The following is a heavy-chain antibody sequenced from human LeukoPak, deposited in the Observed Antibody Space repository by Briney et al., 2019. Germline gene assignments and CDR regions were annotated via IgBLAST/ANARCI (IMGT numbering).Heavy chain of an antibody. CDR3: ARDSSSWS. J-gene: IGHJ4*02. V-gene: IGHV3-53*01. CDR2: IYSGCST. D-gene: IGHD6-13*01. Sequence: PGGSLRLSCAASGFTVSSNYMSWVRQAPGEGLEGVSVIYSGCSTYYAAPVKGRFTISRDNAKTSLYLQMNSLRAEDTAVYYCARDSSSWSWGPGTLVTVSS. CDR1: GFTVSSNY.